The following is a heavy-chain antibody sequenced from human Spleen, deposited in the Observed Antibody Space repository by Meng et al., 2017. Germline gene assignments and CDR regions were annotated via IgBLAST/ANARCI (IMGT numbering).Heavy chain of an antibody. Sequence: GESLKISCAASGFTFSSYTMNWVRQAPGKGLEWVSSISSSSRYIYYADSVKGRFTISRDNAKNSVYLQMNSLRVEDTAVYFCARDGSGSFWGQGTVVTVSS. CDR2: ISSSSRYI. CDR3: ARDGSGSF. V-gene: IGHV3-21*01. J-gene: IGHJ4*02. CDR1: GFTFSSYT. D-gene: IGHD6-19*01.